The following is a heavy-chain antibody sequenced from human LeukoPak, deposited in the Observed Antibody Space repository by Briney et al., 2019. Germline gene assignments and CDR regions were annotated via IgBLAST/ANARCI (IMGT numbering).Heavy chain of an antibody. J-gene: IGHJ6*02. D-gene: IGHD2-2*01. CDR3: ASGPGRYCSSTSCRYYYYGMDV. Sequence: PSETLSLTCAVYGGSFSGYYWSWIRQPPGKGLEWIGEINHSGSTNYNPSLKSRVTISVDTSKNQFSLKLSSVTAADTAVYYCASGPGRYCSSTSCRYYYYGMDVWGQGTTVTVSS. CDR2: INHSGST. CDR1: GGSFSGYY. V-gene: IGHV4-34*01.